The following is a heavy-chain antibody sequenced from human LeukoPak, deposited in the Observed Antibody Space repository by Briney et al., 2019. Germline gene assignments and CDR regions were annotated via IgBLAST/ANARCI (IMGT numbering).Heavy chain of an antibody. CDR3: ARVQQTTKSLLRY. J-gene: IGHJ4*02. Sequence: ASVKVSCKASGYTFTGYYMHWVRQAPGQGLEWMRWINPNSGGTNYAQKFQGRVTMTRDTSISTAYMELSRLRSDDTAVYYCARVQQTTKSLLRYWGQGTLVTVSS. V-gene: IGHV1-2*02. D-gene: IGHD1-7*01. CDR1: GYTFTGYY. CDR2: INPNSGGT.